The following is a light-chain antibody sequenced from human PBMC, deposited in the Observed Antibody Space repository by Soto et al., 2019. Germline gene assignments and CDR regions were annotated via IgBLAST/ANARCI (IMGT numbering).Light chain of an antibody. Sequence: QSALTQPRSVSGSPGQSVTISCTGTSNDVGGYNFVSWYQQLPGKAPKLMIYDVTKRPSGVPDRFSGSKSGNTASLTISGLQTEDEADYYCCYYAGSHGVSGTGTKLTVL. CDR2: DVT. CDR1: SNDVGGYNF. J-gene: IGLJ1*01. V-gene: IGLV2-11*01. CDR3: CYYAGSHGV.